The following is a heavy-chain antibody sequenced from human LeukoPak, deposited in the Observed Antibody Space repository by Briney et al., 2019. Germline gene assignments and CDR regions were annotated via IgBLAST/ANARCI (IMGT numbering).Heavy chain of an antibody. CDR3: ARLYSGYEGFDY. Sequence: SETLSLTCTVSGGSVSSGSYYWGWIRQPPGKGLGWIGNIYYSGSTYYSPSLKSRVTISVDTSKNQFSLKLSSVTAADTAVYYCARLYSGYEGFDYWGQGTLVTVSS. V-gene: IGHV4-39*01. J-gene: IGHJ4*02. CDR1: GGSVSSGSYY. CDR2: IYYSGST. D-gene: IGHD5-12*01.